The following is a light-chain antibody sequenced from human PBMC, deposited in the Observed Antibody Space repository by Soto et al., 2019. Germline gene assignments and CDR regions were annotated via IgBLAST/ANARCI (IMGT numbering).Light chain of an antibody. CDR3: QSYDDSNHVV. V-gene: IGLV6-57*04. J-gene: IGLJ2*01. CDR1: SGSIASNY. Sequence: NFMLTQPHSVSESPGKTVTISCTHSSGSIASNYVQWFQQRPGSAPTTVIYKDNNRPSGVPDRFSGSIDSSSNSASLTISCRKTEDEADYYCQSYDDSNHVVFGGGTKLTVL. CDR2: KDN.